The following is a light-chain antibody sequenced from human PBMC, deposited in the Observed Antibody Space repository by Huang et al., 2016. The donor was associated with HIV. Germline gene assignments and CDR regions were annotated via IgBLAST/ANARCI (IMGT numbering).Light chain of an antibody. J-gene: IGKJ2*01. CDR3: QQYDNLPYT. CDR2: DAS. V-gene: IGKV1-33*01. CDR1: QDISNY. Sequence: DIQMTQSPSSLSAYVGDRVTITCQASQDISNYLNWYQQKPGKAPKLLIYDASNLETGVPSRFSGIGSGTDFTFTISSLQPEDIATYYCQQYDNLPYTFGQGTKLEIK.